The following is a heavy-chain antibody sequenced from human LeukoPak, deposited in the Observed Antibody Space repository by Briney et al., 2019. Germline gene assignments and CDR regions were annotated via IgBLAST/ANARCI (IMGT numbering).Heavy chain of an antibody. CDR1: GFIFSNYW. CDR2: IKEDGSEK. D-gene: IGHD6-13*01. J-gene: IGHJ4*02. Sequence: QPGGSLRLSCAASGFIFSNYWMRWVRQAPGKGLEWVANIKEDGSEKNYVDSVKGRFTISRDNAKNSLFLQMNSLRAEDTAVYYCARERIATASAGDYWGQGTLVTVSS. V-gene: IGHV3-7*01. CDR3: ARERIATASAGDY.